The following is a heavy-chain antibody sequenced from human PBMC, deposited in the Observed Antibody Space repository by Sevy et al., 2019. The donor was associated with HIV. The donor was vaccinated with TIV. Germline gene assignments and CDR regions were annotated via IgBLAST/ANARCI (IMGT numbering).Heavy chain of an antibody. CDR3: ARTIFGVVRGYYYYYGMDV. CDR2: ISSSSSYI. Sequence: GGSLRLSCAASGFTFSSYSMNWVRQAPGKGLEWVSSISSSSSYIYYADSVKGRFTISRDNAKNSLYLQMNSLRAEDTAVYSCARTIFGVVRGYYYYYGMDVWGQGTTVTVSS. D-gene: IGHD3-3*01. CDR1: GFTFSSYS. V-gene: IGHV3-21*01. J-gene: IGHJ6*02.